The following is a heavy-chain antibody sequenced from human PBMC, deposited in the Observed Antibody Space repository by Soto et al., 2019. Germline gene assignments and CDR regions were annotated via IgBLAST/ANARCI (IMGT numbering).Heavy chain of an antibody. CDR2: IYSGGRT. D-gene: IGHD1-1*01. CDR3: ARDVSPPTRTTWNAFDI. Sequence: EVQLVESGGGLVQPGGSLRLSCAASGFTVSSNYMSWVRQAPGKGLEWVSVIYSGGRTYYADSVKGRFTISRDNSKNTLYLQMNSLRAEDTAVDYCARDVSPPTRTTWNAFDIWGQGTMVTVSS. CDR1: GFTVSSNY. J-gene: IGHJ3*02. V-gene: IGHV3-66*01.